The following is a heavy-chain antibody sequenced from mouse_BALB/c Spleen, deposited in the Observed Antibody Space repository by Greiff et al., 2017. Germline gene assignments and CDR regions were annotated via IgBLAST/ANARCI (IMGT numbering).Heavy chain of an antibody. CDR3: ARGSIGTTNFDY. CDR2: ISDGGSYT. Sequence: DVKLVESGGGLVKPGGSLKLSCAASGFTFSDYYMYWVRQTPEKRLEWVATISDGGSYTYYPDSVKGRFTISRDNAKNNLYLQMSSLKSEDTAMYYCARGSIGTTNFDYWGQGTTLTVSS. J-gene: IGHJ2*01. V-gene: IGHV5-4*02. CDR1: GFTFSDYY. D-gene: IGHD2-14*01.